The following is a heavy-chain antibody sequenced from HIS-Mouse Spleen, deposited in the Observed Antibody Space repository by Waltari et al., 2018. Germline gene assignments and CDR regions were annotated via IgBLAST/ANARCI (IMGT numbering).Heavy chain of an antibody. Sequence: QVQLVESGGGVVQPGRSLRLSCAASGFTFSSYGMHWVRQAPGKGLEWVAVIWYDGSNKYYADSVKGRFTISRDNSKNTLYLQMNSLRAEDTAVYYCAKAYSSSWYAPFDYWGQGTLVTVSS. CDR2: IWYDGSNK. CDR1: GFTFSSYG. CDR3: AKAYSSSWYAPFDY. D-gene: IGHD6-13*01. V-gene: IGHV3-33*06. J-gene: IGHJ4*02.